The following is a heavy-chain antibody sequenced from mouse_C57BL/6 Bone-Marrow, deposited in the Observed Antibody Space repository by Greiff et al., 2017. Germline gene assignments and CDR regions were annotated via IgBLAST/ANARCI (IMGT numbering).Heavy chain of an antibody. Sequence: EVKLMESGEGLVKPGGSLKLPCAASGFTFSSYAMSWVRQTPEKRLEWVAYISSGGDYIYYADTVKGRFTISRDNARNTLYLQMSSLKSEDTAMYYCTRGEALGLDYWGQRTTLTVSS. V-gene: IGHV5-9-1*02. CDR3: TRGEALGLDY. D-gene: IGHD4-1*01. J-gene: IGHJ2*01. CDR2: ISSGGDYI. CDR1: GFTFSSYA.